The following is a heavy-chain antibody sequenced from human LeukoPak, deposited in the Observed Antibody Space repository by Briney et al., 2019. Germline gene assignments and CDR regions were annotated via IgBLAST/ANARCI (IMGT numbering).Heavy chain of an antibody. Sequence: PGRSLRLSCAASGFTFSSYAMHWARQAPGKGLEWVAVISYDGSNKYYADSVKGRFTISRDNSKNTLYLQMNSLRAEDTAVYYCARDRVVVTAILDYWGQGTLVTVSS. J-gene: IGHJ4*02. CDR1: GFTFSSYA. D-gene: IGHD2-21*02. V-gene: IGHV3-30*04. CDR2: ISYDGSNK. CDR3: ARDRVVVTAILDY.